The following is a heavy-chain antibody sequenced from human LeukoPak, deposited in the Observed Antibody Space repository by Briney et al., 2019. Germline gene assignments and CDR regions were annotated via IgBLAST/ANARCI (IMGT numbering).Heavy chain of an antibody. CDR2: VHSSGST. V-gene: IGHV4-4*07. D-gene: IGHD2-8*01. Sequence: SETLSLTCSVSGDSTNNYYWIWIRQPAGKGLEWIGRVHSSGSTTYNSALRGRITMSLATSKNQSSLKLTSVTAADTAVYFCARANFCTDGVCYAQGLGYYYMDVWGRGTAVTVSS. CDR1: GDSTNNYY. CDR3: ARANFCTDGVCYAQGLGYYYMDV. J-gene: IGHJ6*03.